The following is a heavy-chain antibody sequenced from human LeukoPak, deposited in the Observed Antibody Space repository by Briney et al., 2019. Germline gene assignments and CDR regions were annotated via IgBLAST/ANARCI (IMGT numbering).Heavy chain of an antibody. D-gene: IGHD3-22*01. CDR1: GFTFSRYA. CDR3: AKIRITMIF. Sequence: GGSLRLSCAASGFTFSRYAMTWVRQAPGKGLDWVSSIGVGGTTYYADSVKGRFTISRDNSKNTLYLQMNSLRAEDTAVYYCAKIRITMIFWGQGTLVTVSS. CDR2: IGVGGTT. V-gene: IGHV3-23*01. J-gene: IGHJ4*02.